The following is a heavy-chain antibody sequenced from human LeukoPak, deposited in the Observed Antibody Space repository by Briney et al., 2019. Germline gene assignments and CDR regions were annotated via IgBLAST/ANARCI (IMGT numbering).Heavy chain of an antibody. D-gene: IGHD3-3*01. CDR2: ISSSSSYI. Sequence: GGSLRLSCAASGFTFSSYSMNWVRQAPWKGLEWVSSISSSSSYIYYADSVKGRFTISRDNAKNSLYLQMNSLRAEDTAVYYCARGPHYDFWSGYYDYWGQGTLVTVSS. J-gene: IGHJ4*02. CDR3: ARGPHYDFWSGYYDY. CDR1: GFTFSSYS. V-gene: IGHV3-21*01.